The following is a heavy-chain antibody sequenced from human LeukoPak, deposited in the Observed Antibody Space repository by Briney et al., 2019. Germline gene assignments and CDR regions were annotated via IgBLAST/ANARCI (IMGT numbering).Heavy chain of an antibody. D-gene: IGHD3-3*01. CDR3: ARVITIFGVVTTIDY. CDR1: GYTFTGYY. Sequence: ASVKVSCKASGYTFTGYYMHWVRQAPGQGLEWMGWISAYNGNTNYAQKLQGRVTMTTDTSTSTAYMELRSLRSDDTAVYYCARVITIFGVVTTIDYWGQGTLVTVSS. V-gene: IGHV1-18*04. J-gene: IGHJ4*02. CDR2: ISAYNGNT.